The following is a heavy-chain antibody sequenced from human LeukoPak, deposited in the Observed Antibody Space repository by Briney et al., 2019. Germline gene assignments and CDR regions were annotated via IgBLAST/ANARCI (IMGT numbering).Heavy chain of an antibody. CDR1: GYTFNRHA. J-gene: IGHJ4*02. CDR3: ARGTYSGYDWDLDH. D-gene: IGHD5-12*01. CDR2: INGGNGNI. Sequence: ASVKVSCKPSGYTFNRHAMHWVRQAPGQRLEWMGWINGGNGNIKYSQKFQGRVTITRDTSASTADMELSSLRSEDTAVYYCARGTYSGYDWDLDHWGQGTLVTVSS. V-gene: IGHV1-3*01.